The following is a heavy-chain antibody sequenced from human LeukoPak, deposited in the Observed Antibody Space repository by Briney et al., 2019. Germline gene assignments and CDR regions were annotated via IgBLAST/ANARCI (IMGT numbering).Heavy chain of an antibody. CDR2: IHPNTGDT. V-gene: IGHV1-2*02. J-gene: IGHJ4*02. CDR3: AREDVDPFFDY. CDR1: GYTFSDYY. Sequence: ASVKVSCKASGYTFSDYYIHWVRQAPGQGPEWMGWIHPNTGDTHYPQKFQGRVTMTRVTALSTAYIEVRRLRFDDTAVYFCAREDVDPFFDYWGQGTVVTVSS. D-gene: IGHD2-21*01.